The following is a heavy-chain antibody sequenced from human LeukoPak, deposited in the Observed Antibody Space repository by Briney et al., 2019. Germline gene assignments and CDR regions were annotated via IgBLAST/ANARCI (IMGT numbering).Heavy chain of an antibody. CDR3: AREATVTTGWFDP. V-gene: IGHV4-31*03. J-gene: IGHJ5*02. CDR2: IYYSGST. D-gene: IGHD4-17*01. Sequence: SETLSLTCTVSGGSISSGGYYWSWIRQHPGKGLEWIGYIYYSGSTYYNPSLKSRVTISVDTSKSQFSLKLSSVTAADTAVYYCAREATVTTGWFDPWGQGTLVTVSS. CDR1: GGSISSGGYY.